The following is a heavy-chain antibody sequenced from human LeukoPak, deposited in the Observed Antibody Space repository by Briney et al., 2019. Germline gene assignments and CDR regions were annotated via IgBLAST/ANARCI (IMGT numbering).Heavy chain of an antibody. V-gene: IGHV3-33*01. Sequence: PGGSLRLSCAASGFIFSNYGMHWVRQAPGKGLEWVAVIWYDGSNKYYADSVKGRFTISRDNSKNTVYLQMNSLGAEDTAVYYCARGLRNTDTFDIWGQGTMVTVSS. CDR3: ARGLRNTDTFDI. J-gene: IGHJ3*02. CDR2: IWYDGSNK. CDR1: GFIFSNYG.